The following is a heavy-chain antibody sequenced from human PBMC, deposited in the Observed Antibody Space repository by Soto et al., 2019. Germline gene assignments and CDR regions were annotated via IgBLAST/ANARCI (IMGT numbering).Heavy chain of an antibody. CDR2: ISAYNGNT. J-gene: IGHJ6*02. D-gene: IGHD5-12*01. V-gene: IGHV1-18*01. CDR1: GYTFTSYG. Sequence: QVQLVQSGAEVKKPGASVKVSCKASGYTFTSYGISWVRQATGQGLEWMGWISAYNGNTNYAQKLQGRVTMTTDTSTSTAYMELRRLRSDDTAVYYCARVDSGYRFGMSVYYYYGMDVWGQRTTVTVSS. CDR3: ARVDSGYRFGMSVYYYYGMDV.